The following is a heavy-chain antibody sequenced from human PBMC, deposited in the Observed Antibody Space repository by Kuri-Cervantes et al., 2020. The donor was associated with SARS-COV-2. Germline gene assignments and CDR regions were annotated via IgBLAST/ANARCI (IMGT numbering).Heavy chain of an antibody. CDR2: INPNSGGT. CDR3: ARDVSPPIDTIFAVVINYFNY. V-gene: IGHV1-2*02. J-gene: IGHJ4*02. Sequence: ASVKVSCKASGYTFTGYYMHWVRQAPGQGLEWMGWINPNSGGTNYAQKFQGRVTMTRDTSIRTAYMELSSLRTDDTAVYYCARDVSPPIDTIFAVVINYFNYWGRGTLVTVS. D-gene: IGHD3-3*01. CDR1: GYTFTGYY.